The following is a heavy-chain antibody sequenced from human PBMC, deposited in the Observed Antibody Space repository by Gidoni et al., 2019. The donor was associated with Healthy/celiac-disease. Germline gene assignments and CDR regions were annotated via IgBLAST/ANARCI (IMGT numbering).Heavy chain of an antibody. CDR1: GFTFSSYC. V-gene: IGHV3-30*18. CDR3: AKAPDAVAPYIH. J-gene: IGHJ4*02. D-gene: IGHD6-19*01. CDR2: ISYDGSNK. Sequence: QVQLVEPGGGVVLPWRSLRLSCAASGFTFSSYCMHGVRQAPGKGLEWVAGISYDGSNKYYADSVKGRFTITRDNSKNTLYLQMNSLRAEDTAVYYCAKAPDAVAPYIHWGQGTLVTVSS.